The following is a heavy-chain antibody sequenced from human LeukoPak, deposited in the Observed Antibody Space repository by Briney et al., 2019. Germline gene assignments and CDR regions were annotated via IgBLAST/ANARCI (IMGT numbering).Heavy chain of an antibody. J-gene: IGHJ6*03. D-gene: IGHD2-15*01. CDR1: GFIFSSYG. Sequence: GGSLRLSCAASGFIFSSYGMHWVRQPPGKGLEWVAFIRSDGSDKHYTASVKGRFTISRDNSKNTLYLQMNSLRAEDTALYYCAKDKLDCSGSSCYSTLSYYYFMDVWGKGTTVAVSS. CDR3: AKDKLDCSGSSCYSTLSYYYFMDV. V-gene: IGHV3-30*02. CDR2: IRSDGSDK.